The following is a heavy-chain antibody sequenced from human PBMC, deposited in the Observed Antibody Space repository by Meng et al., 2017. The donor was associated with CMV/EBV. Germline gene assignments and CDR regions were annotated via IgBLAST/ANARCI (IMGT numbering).Heavy chain of an antibody. CDR3: AHSPSLQLVRHWFDP. CDR2: IYWDDDK. J-gene: IGHJ5*02. CDR1: GFTLSTSGVG. V-gene: IGHV2-5*02. Sequence: IPSKRCCPPLWQPPQTPRLTCSFSGFTLSTSGVGVGWIRQPPGKALEWLALIYWDDDKRYSPSLKSRLTITKDTSKNQVVLTMTNMDPVDTATYYCAHSPSLQLVRHWFDPWGQGTLVTVSS. D-gene: IGHD6-6*01.